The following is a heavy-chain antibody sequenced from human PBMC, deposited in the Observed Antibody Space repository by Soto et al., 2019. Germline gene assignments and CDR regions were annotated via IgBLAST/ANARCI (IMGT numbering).Heavy chain of an antibody. CDR2: INAGNGNT. CDR3: ARDMVRGVIHF. V-gene: IGHV1-3*01. Sequence: ASVKVSCKASGYTFTSYAMHWVRQAPGQRLEWMGWINAGNGNTKYSQKFQGRVTITRDTCASTAYMELSSLRSEDTAVYYCARDMVRGVIHFWGQGTLVTVSS. CDR1: GYTFTSYA. J-gene: IGHJ4*02. D-gene: IGHD3-10*01.